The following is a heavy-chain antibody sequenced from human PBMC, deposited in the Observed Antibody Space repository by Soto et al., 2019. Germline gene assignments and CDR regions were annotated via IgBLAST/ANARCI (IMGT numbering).Heavy chain of an antibody. CDR3: AKGGYYSLFDI. V-gene: IGHV3-23*01. Sequence: GSLRLSCVASGFPFSSYAMSWVRQTPGKGLEWVSGISGSGGSTYYADSVKGRFTISRDNSNNTLSLQMHILRVEDTAVYFCAKGGYYSLFDIWGQGTMVTVSS. J-gene: IGHJ3*02. CDR2: ISGSGGST. D-gene: IGHD3-16*01. CDR1: GFPFSSYA.